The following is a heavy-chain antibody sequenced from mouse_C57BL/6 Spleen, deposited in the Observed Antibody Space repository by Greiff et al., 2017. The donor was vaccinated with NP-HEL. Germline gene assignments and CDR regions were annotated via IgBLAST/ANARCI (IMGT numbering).Heavy chain of an antibody. V-gene: IGHV1-15*01. CDR3: TREIYYGNYFDY. CDR2: IDPETGGT. J-gene: IGHJ2*01. Sequence: QVQLQQSGAELVRPGASVTLSCKASGYTFTDYEMHWVKQTPVHGLEWIGAIDPETGGTAYNQKFKGKAILTADKSSSTAYLELRSLTSEDSAVDYCTREIYYGNYFDYWGQGTTLTVSS. CDR1: GYTFTDYE. D-gene: IGHD2-1*01.